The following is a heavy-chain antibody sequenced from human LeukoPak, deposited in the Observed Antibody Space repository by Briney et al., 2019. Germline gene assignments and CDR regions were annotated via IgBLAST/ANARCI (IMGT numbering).Heavy chain of an antibody. Sequence: SETLSLTCTVSGGSISSSSYYWGWIRQPPGKGLEWIGSIYYSGSTYYNPSLKSRVTISVDTSKNQFSLKLSSVTAADTAVYYCARWGGYDYPYYYYGMDVWGQGTTVTVSS. D-gene: IGHD5-12*01. V-gene: IGHV4-39*07. CDR3: ARWGGYDYPYYYYGMDV. CDR1: GGSISSSSYY. CDR2: IYYSGST. J-gene: IGHJ6*02.